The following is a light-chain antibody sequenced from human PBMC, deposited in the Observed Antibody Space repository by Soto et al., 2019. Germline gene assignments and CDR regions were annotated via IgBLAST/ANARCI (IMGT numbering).Light chain of an antibody. CDR2: DAS. CDR1: QSISSW. Sequence: DIQMTQSPSTLSASVGDIVNINFRASQSISSWLAWYQQKPGKAPKLLIYDASSLESGVPSRFSGSGSGTESTLTISSLQPDDFATYYCQQYNSYPRTFGQGTKVDI. J-gene: IGKJ1*01. CDR3: QQYNSYPRT. V-gene: IGKV1-5*01.